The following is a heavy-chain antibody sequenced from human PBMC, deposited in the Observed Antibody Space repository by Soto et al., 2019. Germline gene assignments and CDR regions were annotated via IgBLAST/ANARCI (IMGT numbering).Heavy chain of an antibody. D-gene: IGHD6-19*01. CDR1: GYTFTEYN. V-gene: IGHV1-2*02. Sequence: APVKVSCKAYGYTFTEYNLHWVRRASGQGREWMGSINPRSGDTDFAQKFQPRVTMTRDTSITTAYMEVFSLTFHDTAVYYCARHRFTSGSDYFDSWGQGTLVTVSS. CDR3: ARHRFTSGSDYFDS. CDR2: INPRSGDT. J-gene: IGHJ4*02.